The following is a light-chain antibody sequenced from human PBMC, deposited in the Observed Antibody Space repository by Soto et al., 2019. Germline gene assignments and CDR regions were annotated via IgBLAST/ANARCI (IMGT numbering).Light chain of an antibody. CDR2: WAS. CDR1: NSRLANCNNKNC. CDR3: QKYNTWPLT. J-gene: IGKJ4*01. V-gene: IGKV4-1*01. Sequence: DIVMTQSPDSLAVALGERATINCKSSNSRLANCNNKNCLAWYQHTPGQPPKMLILWASTRESGVPDRFSGSRSGTDFTLTISSLQAEDAAVYYCQKYNTWPLTFGGGTKVEIK.